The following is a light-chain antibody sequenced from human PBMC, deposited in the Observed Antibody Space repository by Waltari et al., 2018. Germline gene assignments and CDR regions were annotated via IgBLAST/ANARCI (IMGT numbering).Light chain of an antibody. CDR1: QSLLHSNGYNY. CDR2: LGS. V-gene: IGKV2-28*01. J-gene: IGKJ4*01. Sequence: DIVVTQSPLSLPVTPGEPASISCRSSQSLLHSNGYNYLHWFLQKPGQSPPLLIYLGSNRASGVPDRFSGSGSGTDFTLKISRVEAEDVGVYYCMQALQTLLSFGGGTKVEIK. CDR3: MQALQTLLS.